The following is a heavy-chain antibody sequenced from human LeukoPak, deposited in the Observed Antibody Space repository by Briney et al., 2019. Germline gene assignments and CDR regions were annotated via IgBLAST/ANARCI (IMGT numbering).Heavy chain of an antibody. D-gene: IGHD4-23*01. J-gene: IGHJ4*02. Sequence: SETLSLTCTVSGGSISRYYWSWIRRPPGKGLEWIGYIYYSGSTKYNPSLKSRVTISVDTSKNQFSLKLSSVTAADTAVYYCARRGGDNSLWYYFDCWGQGALVTVSS. CDR2: IYYSGST. CDR1: GGSISRYY. V-gene: IGHV4-59*08. CDR3: ARRGGDNSLWYYFDC.